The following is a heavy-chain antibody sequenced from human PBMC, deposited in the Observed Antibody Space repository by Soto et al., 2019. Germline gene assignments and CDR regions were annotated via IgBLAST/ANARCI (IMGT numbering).Heavy chain of an antibody. CDR2: IYWNDDK. D-gene: IGHD5-18*01. CDR1: GFSLSTFGMG. J-gene: IGHJ4*02. Sequence: SCPTLVNPTQTLTLTCTVSGFSLSTFGMGVGWIRQPPGKALEWLALIYWNDDKRYSPALNSRLTIDKATSKNLVVLRMTHVHHVDADTYYCVNRPDSSTSDSWGQGTLVTVYS. CDR3: VNRPDSSTSDS. V-gene: IGHV2-5*01.